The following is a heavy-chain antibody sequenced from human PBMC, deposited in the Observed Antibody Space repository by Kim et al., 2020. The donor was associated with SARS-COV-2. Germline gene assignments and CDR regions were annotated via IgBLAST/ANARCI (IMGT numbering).Heavy chain of an antibody. CDR2: IYYSGST. V-gene: IGHV4-39*01. D-gene: IGHD6-19*01. CDR1: GGSISSSSYY. Sequence: SETLSLTCTVSGGSISSSSYYWGWIRQPPGKGLEWIGSIYYSGSTYYNPSLKSRVTISVDTSKNQFSLKLSSVTAADTAVYYCARHGYSSSIGAFDIWGQGTMVTVSS. CDR3: ARHGYSSSIGAFDI. J-gene: IGHJ3*02.